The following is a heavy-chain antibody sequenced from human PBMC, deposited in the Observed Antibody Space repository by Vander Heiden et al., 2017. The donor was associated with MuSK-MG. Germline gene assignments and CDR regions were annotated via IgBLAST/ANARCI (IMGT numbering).Heavy chain of an antibody. J-gene: IGHJ6*02. V-gene: IGHV4-38-2*02. CDR2: IYHSGST. D-gene: IGHD3-9*01. CDR1: GYSISSGYY. CDR3: ASRVLRYFDWLEDYYGMDV. Sequence: VQLQESGPGLVKPSETLSLTCTVSGYSISSGYYWGWIRQPPGKGLEWIGSIYHSGSTYYNPSLKSRVTISVDTSKNQFSLKLSSVTAADTAVYYCASRVLRYFDWLEDYYGMDVWGQGTTVTVSS.